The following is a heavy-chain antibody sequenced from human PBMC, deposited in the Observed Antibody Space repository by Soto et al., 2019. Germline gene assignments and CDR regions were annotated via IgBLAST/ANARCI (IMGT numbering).Heavy chain of an antibody. D-gene: IGHD3-10*01. Sequence: GSLRLSCAASGFTFSSYAMSWVRQAPGKGLEWVSAISGSGGSTYYADSVKGRFTISRDNSKNTLYLQMNSLRAEDTAVYYCAKDRLNYYGSGSYFSSDAFDIWGQGTMVTVSS. CDR2: ISGSGGST. V-gene: IGHV3-23*01. CDR1: GFTFSSYA. CDR3: AKDRLNYYGSGSYFSSDAFDI. J-gene: IGHJ3*02.